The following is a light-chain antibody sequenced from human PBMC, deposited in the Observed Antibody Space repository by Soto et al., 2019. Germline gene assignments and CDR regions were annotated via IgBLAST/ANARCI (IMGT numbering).Light chain of an antibody. CDR2: AAS. Sequence: DIQMTQSPSSLSASVGDRVTITCRASQSISSYLNWYQQKPGKAPKLLIYAASSLQSGVPSRFSGSGSGTDFNLTISSLRPEDFATYYCQQSYSTPLTFGGGTKVEIK. J-gene: IGKJ4*01. V-gene: IGKV1-39*01. CDR1: QSISSY. CDR3: QQSYSTPLT.